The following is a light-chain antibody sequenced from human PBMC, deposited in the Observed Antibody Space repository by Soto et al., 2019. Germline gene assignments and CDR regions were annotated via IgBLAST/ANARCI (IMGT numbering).Light chain of an antibody. CDR1: QSVSSY. CDR3: QQYGSSGT. V-gene: IGKV3-20*01. J-gene: IGKJ1*01. Sequence: EIVLTQSPATLSLSPGERATLSCRASQSVSSYLAWYQQKRGQAPRLLIWGASIRATGIPDRFSGSGSGTDFTLTISRLEPEDFAVYYCQQYGSSGTFGQGTKVDIK. CDR2: GAS.